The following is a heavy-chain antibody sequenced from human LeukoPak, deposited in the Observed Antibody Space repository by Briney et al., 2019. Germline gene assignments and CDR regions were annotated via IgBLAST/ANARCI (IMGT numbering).Heavy chain of an antibody. CDR3: ARWPQWLVPTRDDAFDI. CDR1: GGSFSGYY. V-gene: IGHV4-34*01. J-gene: IGHJ3*02. Sequence: SETLSLTCAVYGGSFSGYYWSWIRQPPGKGLERIGEINHSGSTNYNPSLKSRVTISVDTSKNQFSLKLSSVTAADTAVYYCARWPQWLVPTRDDAFDIWGQGTMVTVSS. CDR2: INHSGST. D-gene: IGHD6-19*01.